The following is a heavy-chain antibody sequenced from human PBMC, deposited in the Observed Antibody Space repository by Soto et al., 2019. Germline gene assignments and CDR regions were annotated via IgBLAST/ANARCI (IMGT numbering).Heavy chain of an antibody. V-gene: IGHV3-23*01. CDR2: ISGSGGST. D-gene: IGHD3-3*01. Sequence: GGSLRLSCAASGFTFSSYAMSWVRQAPGKGLEWVSAISGSGGSTYYADSVKGRFTISRDNSKNTLYLQMNSLRAEDTAVYYSVKFFMIFGVVISDYYYYYYMDVWGKGTRVTVPS. CDR3: VKFFMIFGVVISDYYYYYYMDV. CDR1: GFTFSSYA. J-gene: IGHJ6*03.